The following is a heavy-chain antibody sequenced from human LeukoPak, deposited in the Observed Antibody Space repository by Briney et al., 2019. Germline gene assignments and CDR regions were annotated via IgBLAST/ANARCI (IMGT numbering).Heavy chain of an antibody. CDR1: GFTLSSYA. V-gene: IGHV3-23*01. Sequence: PGGSLRLSCAASGFTLSSYAMSWVRQAPGKGLEWVSAISGSGGSTYYADSVKGRFTISRDNSKNTLYLQMNSLRAEDTAVYYCAKRPPIPPYYYDSSGYYEYFDYWGQGTLVTVSS. CDR2: ISGSGGST. D-gene: IGHD3-22*01. J-gene: IGHJ4*02. CDR3: AKRPPIPPYYYDSSGYYEYFDY.